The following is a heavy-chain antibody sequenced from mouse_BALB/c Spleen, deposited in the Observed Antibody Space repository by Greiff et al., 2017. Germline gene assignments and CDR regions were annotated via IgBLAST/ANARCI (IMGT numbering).Heavy chain of an antibody. J-gene: IGHJ4*01. CDR1: GFTFSDYY. CDR3: ARGGGYYYAMDY. CDR2: ISDGGSYT. Sequence: DVMLVESGGGLVKPGGSLKLSCAASGFTFSDYYMYWVRQTPEKRLEWVATISDGGSYTYYPDSVKGRFTISRDNAKNNLYLQMSSLKSEDTAMYYCARGGGYYYAMDYWGQGTSVTVSS. V-gene: IGHV5-4*02.